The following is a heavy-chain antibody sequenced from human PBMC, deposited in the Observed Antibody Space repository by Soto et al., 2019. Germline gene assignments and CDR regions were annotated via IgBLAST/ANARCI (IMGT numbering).Heavy chain of an antibody. D-gene: IGHD2-2*01. J-gene: IGHJ6*03. CDR3: ASRGYCSSTSCHHYYMDV. Sequence: QVQLQESGPGLVKPSETLSLTCTVSGGSISSYYWSWIRQPPGKGLEWIGYIYYSGSTNYNPSLKSRVTISVDTSKNQFSLKLSSVTAADTAVYYCASRGYCSSTSCHHYYMDVWGKGTTVTVSS. CDR2: IYYSGST. V-gene: IGHV4-59*08. CDR1: GGSISSYY.